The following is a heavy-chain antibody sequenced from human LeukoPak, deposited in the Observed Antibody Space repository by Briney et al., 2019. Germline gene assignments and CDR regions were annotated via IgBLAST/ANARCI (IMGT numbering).Heavy chain of an antibody. CDR1: GFTFNNDW. V-gene: IGHV3-7*05. J-gene: IGHJ5*02. D-gene: IGHD5-24*01. CDR3: ARASDPWLQLT. Sequence: PGGSLRLSCAASGFTFNNDWMIWVRQAPGKGLEWVGNIKQDGSEKRYADSVRGRFTISRDNAQTSLYLQMNSLRAEDTAVYYCARASDPWLQLTWGQGTLVTVSS. CDR2: IKQDGSEK.